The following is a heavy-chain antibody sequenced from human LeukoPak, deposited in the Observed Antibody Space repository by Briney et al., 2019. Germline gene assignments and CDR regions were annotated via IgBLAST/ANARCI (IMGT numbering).Heavy chain of an antibody. CDR1: GFTFSSYS. CDR3: ARDATYCSGGSCYYQPDLFDY. CDR2: ISSSSSYI. V-gene: IGHV3-21*01. D-gene: IGHD2-15*01. Sequence: GGSLRLSCAASGFTFSSYSMNWVRQAPGKGLEWVSSISSSSSYIYYGDSVKGRFTISRDNAKNSLYLQMNSLRAEDTAVYYCARDATYCSGGSCYYQPDLFDYWGQGTLVTVSS. J-gene: IGHJ4*02.